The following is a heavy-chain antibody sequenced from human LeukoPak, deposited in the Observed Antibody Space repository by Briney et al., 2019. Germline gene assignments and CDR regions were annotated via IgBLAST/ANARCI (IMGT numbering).Heavy chain of an antibody. Sequence: SETLSLICTTSGAPISRFYWSWVRQPPGKGLEWIGNIYNGVPTFFNPSLKSRVTLSVDTSKTQFSLQLSSVTAAATAVYYCFKTPGWPGFDYWGQGILVTVSS. CDR1: GAPISRFY. CDR2: IYNGVPT. CDR3: FKTPGWPGFDY. V-gene: IGHV4-4*09. J-gene: IGHJ4*02. D-gene: IGHD6-19*01.